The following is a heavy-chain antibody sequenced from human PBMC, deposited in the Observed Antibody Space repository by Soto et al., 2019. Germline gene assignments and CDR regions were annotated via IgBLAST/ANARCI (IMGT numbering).Heavy chain of an antibody. CDR1: GGTFSSYA. CDR3: ARAIVVVPAAIPAPYYYGMGV. D-gene: IGHD2-2*02. V-gene: IGHV1-69*13. CDR2: IIPIFGTA. J-gene: IGHJ6*02. Sequence: SVKVSCKASGGTFSSYAISWVRQAPGQGLEWMGGIIPIFGTANYAQKFQGRVTITADESTSTAYMELSSLRSEDTAVYYCARAIVVVPAAIPAPYYYGMGVWGQGTTVTVSS.